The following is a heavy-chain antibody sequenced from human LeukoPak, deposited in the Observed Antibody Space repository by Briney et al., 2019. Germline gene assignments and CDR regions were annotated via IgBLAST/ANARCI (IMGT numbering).Heavy chain of an antibody. V-gene: IGHV3-23*01. CDR3: AKDGAWSLDY. J-gene: IGHJ4*02. CDR1: GFTFSNYA. D-gene: IGHD2-15*01. CDR2: ISGNGFNT. Sequence: GGSLRLSCAASGFTFSNYAMSWVRQAPGKGLEWVSGISGNGFNTDYADSVKGRFTISRDNSKNTLYLQMNSLRAEDTAVYYCAKDGAWSLDYWGQGALVTVSS.